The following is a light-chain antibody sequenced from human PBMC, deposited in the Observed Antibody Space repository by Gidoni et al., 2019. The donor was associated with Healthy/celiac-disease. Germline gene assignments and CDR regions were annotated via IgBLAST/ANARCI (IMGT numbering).Light chain of an antibody. V-gene: IGKV3-20*01. Sequence: VLTQSPGTLSWSPGERATLSCRASQSVSSSYLAWYQQKPGQAPRLLIYGASSRATGIPDRFSGSGSGTDLTLTISRLEPEDLAVYYCQQYGSAPKTFGQGTKVEIK. CDR2: GAS. CDR3: QQYGSAPKT. CDR1: QSVSSSY. J-gene: IGKJ1*01.